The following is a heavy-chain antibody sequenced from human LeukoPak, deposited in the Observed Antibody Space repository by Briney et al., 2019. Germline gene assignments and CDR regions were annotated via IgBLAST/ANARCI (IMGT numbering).Heavy chain of an antibody. V-gene: IGHV3-30*18. CDR2: ISFDGSNK. J-gene: IGHJ4*02. CDR3: AKDSTAAAGPYYFDY. CDR1: AFTFSNYG. D-gene: IGHD6-13*01. Sequence: GGSLRLSCAASAFTFSNYGMHWVRQAPGKGLEWVALISFDGSNKYYADSVKGRFTISRDNSKNTLYLQMNSLRAEDTAVYYCAKDSTAAAGPYYFDYWGQGTLVTVSS.